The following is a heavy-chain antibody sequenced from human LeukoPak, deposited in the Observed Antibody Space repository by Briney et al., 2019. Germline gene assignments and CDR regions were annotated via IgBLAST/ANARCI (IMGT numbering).Heavy chain of an antibody. CDR2: IYYSGST. CDR3: ARQPVGALSDS. D-gene: IGHD1-26*01. Sequence: PSETLSLTCTVSGGSISSGDYYWSWIRQPPGKGLEWIGYIYYSGSTYYNPSLKSRVTISVDTSKNQFSLKLSSVTAADTAVYYSARQPVGALSDSWGPGTLVTVSS. J-gene: IGHJ4*02. CDR1: GGSISSGDYY. V-gene: IGHV4-30-4*02.